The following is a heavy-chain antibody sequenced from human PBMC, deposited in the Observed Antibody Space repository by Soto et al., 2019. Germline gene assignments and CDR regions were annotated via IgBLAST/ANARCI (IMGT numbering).Heavy chain of an antibody. V-gene: IGHV4-59*08. J-gene: IGHJ6*03. CDR2: IYYSGST. Sequence: SETLSLTCTVSGGSISSYYWSWIRQPPGKGLEWIGYIYYSGSTNYNPSLKSRVTISVDTSKNQFSLKLSSMTAADTAVYYCARRGSADDDYYYYYMDVWGKGTTVTVSS. CDR3: ARRGSADDDYYYYYMDV. D-gene: IGHD2-15*01. CDR1: GGSISSYY.